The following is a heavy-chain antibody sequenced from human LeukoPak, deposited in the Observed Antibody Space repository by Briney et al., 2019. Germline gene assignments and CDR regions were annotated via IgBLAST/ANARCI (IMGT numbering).Heavy chain of an antibody. CDR1: GFTFSNYW. D-gene: IGHD6-13*01. CDR3: ARDWGAAGLWDY. J-gene: IGHJ4*02. V-gene: IGHV3-7*05. CDR2: IKDDGSEK. Sequence: PGGSLRLSCASSGFTFSNYWMSWVRQAPGKGLEWVANIKDDGSEKDYADSVKGRFTISRDNAKNSLYLQMNSLRAEDTAIYYCARDWGAAGLWDYWGQGTLVTVSS.